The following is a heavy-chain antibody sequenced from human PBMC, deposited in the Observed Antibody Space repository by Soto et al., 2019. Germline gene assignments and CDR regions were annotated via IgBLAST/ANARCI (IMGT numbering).Heavy chain of an antibody. V-gene: IGHV1-69*13. Sequence: SVKVACKASGGTFSSYAVSWVRQAPGEGLEWMGGIIPIVGTANYAQKFQGRVTITADESTSTAYMELSSLRSEDTDVYYCARDDVLVVAANYYYYGMDVWGQG. J-gene: IGHJ6*02. D-gene: IGHD2-15*01. CDR2: IIPIVGTA. CDR1: GGTFSSYA. CDR3: ARDDVLVVAANYYYYGMDV.